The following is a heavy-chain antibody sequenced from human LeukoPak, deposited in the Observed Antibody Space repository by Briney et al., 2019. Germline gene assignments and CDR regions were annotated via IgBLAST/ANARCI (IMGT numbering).Heavy chain of an antibody. Sequence: GGSLRLSCAASGFTFSSYWMHWVRQAPGKGLVWVSRINSDGSSTSYADSVKGRFTISRDNSKNTLYLQMNNLRAEDTAVYYCARAMSRNNMIVVVKPGAFDIWGRGTMVTVSS. CDR3: ARAMSRNNMIVVVKPGAFDI. D-gene: IGHD3-22*01. CDR1: GFTFSSYW. V-gene: IGHV3-74*01. CDR2: INSDGSST. J-gene: IGHJ3*02.